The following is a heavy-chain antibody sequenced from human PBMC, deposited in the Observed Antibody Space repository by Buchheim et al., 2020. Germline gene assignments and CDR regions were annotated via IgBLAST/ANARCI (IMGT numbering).Heavy chain of an antibody. Sequence: QVQLQQWGAGLLKPSETLSLTCAVYGGSFSGYYWSWIRQPPGKGLEWIGEINHSGSTNYNPSLKSRVTISVGTSKNQFSLKLSSVTAADTAVYYCASLQLYCGGGSCYSDNRMDVWGQGTT. CDR1: GGSFSGYY. CDR3: ASLQLYCGGGSCYSDNRMDV. J-gene: IGHJ6*02. D-gene: IGHD2-15*01. CDR2: INHSGST. V-gene: IGHV4-34*01.